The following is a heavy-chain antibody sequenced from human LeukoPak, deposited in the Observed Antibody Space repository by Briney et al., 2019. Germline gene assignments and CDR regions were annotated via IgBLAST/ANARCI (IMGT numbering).Heavy chain of an antibody. CDR2: ISSSSSYI. CDR3: ARDGVVAAAGGWFDP. J-gene: IGHJ5*02. D-gene: IGHD6-13*01. CDR1: GFTFSSYS. Sequence: GGSLRLPCAASGFTFSSYSMNWVRQAPGKGLEWVSSISSSSSYIYYADSVKGRFTISRDNAKNSLYLQMNSLRAEDTAVYYCARDGVVAAAGGWFDPWGQGTLVTVSS. V-gene: IGHV3-21*01.